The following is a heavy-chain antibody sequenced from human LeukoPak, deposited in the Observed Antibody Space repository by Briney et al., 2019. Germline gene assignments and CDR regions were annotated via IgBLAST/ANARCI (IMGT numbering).Heavy chain of an antibody. Sequence: SQTLSLTCAISGDSVSSNSVTWNWIRQSPSRGLEWLGRTYYRSTWYNDYAVSVRGRITVNPDTSKNQFSLHLNSVTPEDTAVYYCARRLTQYDCFDPWGQGILDTVSS. CDR3: ARRLTQYDCFDP. CDR1: GDSVSSNSVT. V-gene: IGHV6-1*01. J-gene: IGHJ5*02. D-gene: IGHD2-2*01. CDR2: TYYRSTWYN.